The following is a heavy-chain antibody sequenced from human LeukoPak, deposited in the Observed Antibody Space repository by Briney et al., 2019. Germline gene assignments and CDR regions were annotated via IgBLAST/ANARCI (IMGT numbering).Heavy chain of an antibody. D-gene: IGHD6-19*01. J-gene: IGHJ4*02. V-gene: IGHV3-30*03. Sequence: GGSLRLSCAASGFTFSSYGMHWVRQAPGKGLEWVAIISYDGSNKYYADSVKGRFTISRDNSKNTLYLQMNSLRAEDTAVYYCARATIAVAFDYWGQGTLVTVSS. CDR1: GFTFSSYG. CDR2: ISYDGSNK. CDR3: ARATIAVAFDY.